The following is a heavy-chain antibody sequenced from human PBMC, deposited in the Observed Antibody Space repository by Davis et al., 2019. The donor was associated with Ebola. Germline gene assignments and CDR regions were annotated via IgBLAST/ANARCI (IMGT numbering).Heavy chain of an antibody. V-gene: IGHV4-38-2*02. CDR3: ARDSPGQWLAD. J-gene: IGHJ4*02. CDR2: IYHSGST. D-gene: IGHD6-19*01. CDR1: CYSISSGYY. Sequence: SETLSLTCAVSCYSISSGYYWGWIRQPPGKGLEWIGSIYHSGSTYYNPSLKSRVTISVDTSKNQFSLKLSSVTAADTAVYYCARDSPGQWLADWGQGTLVTVSS.